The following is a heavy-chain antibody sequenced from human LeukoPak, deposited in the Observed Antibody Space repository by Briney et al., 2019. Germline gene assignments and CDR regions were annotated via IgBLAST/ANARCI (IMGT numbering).Heavy chain of an antibody. CDR3: AVFWSGYVY. CDR2: ISSSSSYI. CDR1: GFTFSSYS. J-gene: IGHJ4*02. V-gene: IGHV3-21*01. Sequence: PGGSLRLSCAASGFTFSSYSMNWVRQAPGKGLEWVSSISSSSSYIYYADSVKGRFTISRDNAKTSLFLQMNSLTAEDTALYYCAVFWSGYVYWGQGTLLTVSS. D-gene: IGHD3-3*01.